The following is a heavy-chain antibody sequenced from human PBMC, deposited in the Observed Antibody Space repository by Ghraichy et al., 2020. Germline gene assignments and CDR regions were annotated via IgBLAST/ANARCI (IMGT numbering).Heavy chain of an antibody. Sequence: SVKVSCKASGGTFNNYAISWVRQAPGLGLEWMGWIIPMFDTANYAQKFQGRVTITADESTSTAYMELSSLRSEDMAVYFCARVPLVDGYNLSWYFDQWGQGTLVTVSS. J-gene: IGHJ4*02. D-gene: IGHD5-24*01. CDR3: ARVPLVDGYNLSWYFDQ. CDR2: IIPMFDTA. CDR1: GGTFNNYA. V-gene: IGHV1-69*13.